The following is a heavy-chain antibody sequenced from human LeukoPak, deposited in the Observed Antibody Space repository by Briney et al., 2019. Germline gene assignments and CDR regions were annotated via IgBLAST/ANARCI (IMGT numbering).Heavy chain of an antibody. CDR2: INHSGST. V-gene: IGHV4-34*01. CDR3: ARGVRPQSSYGMDV. J-gene: IGHJ6*02. CDR1: GGSFSGYY. D-gene: IGHD3-10*01. Sequence: SETLSLTCAVYGGSFSGYYWSWIRQPPGKGLEWIGEINHSGSTNYNPSLKSRVTISVATSKNQFSLQLNSVSPDDTAVYYCARGVRPQSSYGMDVWGQGTTATVSS.